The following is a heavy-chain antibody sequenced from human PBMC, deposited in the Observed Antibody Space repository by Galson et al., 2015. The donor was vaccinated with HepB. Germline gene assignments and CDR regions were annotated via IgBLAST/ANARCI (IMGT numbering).Heavy chain of an antibody. Sequence: QSGAEVKKPGESLKISCKASGYTFTSYGISWVRQAPGQGLEWMGWISAYNGNTNYAQKLQGRVTMTTDTSTSTAYMELRSLRSDDTAVYYCARVPDASGYDPWLGYFDLWGRGTLVTVSS. V-gene: IGHV1-18*04. CDR1: GYTFTSYG. J-gene: IGHJ2*01. CDR2: ISAYNGNT. D-gene: IGHD5-12*01. CDR3: ARVPDASGYDPWLGYFDL.